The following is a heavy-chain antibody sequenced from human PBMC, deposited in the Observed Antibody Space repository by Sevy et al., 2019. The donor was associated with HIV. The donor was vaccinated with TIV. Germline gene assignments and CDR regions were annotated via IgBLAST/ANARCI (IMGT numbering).Heavy chain of an antibody. D-gene: IGHD3-22*01. CDR2: ISGSGSST. J-gene: IGHJ4*02. CDR3: AKEGGSHYDTSGSFDD. V-gene: IGHV3-23*01. Sequence: GGSLRLSCTTSGFTFSIYAMSWVRQAPGKGLEWVSAISGSGSSTYYADSVKGRFTISRDNFKNTLYLQMNSLRAEDTAVFYCAKEGGSHYDTSGSFDDWGQGTRVTVSS. CDR1: GFTFSIYA.